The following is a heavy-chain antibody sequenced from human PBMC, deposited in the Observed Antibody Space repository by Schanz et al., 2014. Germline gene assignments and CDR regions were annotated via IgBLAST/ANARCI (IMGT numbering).Heavy chain of an antibody. CDR1: GFTFSDHY. J-gene: IGHJ4*02. D-gene: IGHD6-13*01. V-gene: IGHV3-72*01. CDR3: ARLDSSSWYPRY. Sequence: EVQLVESGGGMVQPGGSLRLSCAASGFTFSDHYMDWVRQAPGKGLEWVGRITNKPNNYNTEYAASVKGRFTISRDDSRNSLHLQMNSLRAEDTAVYYCARLDSSSWYPRYWGQGTLVTVSS. CDR2: ITNKPNNYNT.